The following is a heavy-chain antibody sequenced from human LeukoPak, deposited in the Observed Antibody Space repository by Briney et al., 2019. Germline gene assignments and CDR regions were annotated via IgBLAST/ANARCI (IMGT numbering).Heavy chain of an antibody. CDR2: IYYSGST. CDR1: GGSISSSNYY. Sequence: PSETLSLTCTVSGGSISSSNYYWGWIRQPPGKGLEWIGSIYYSGSTYYNPSLKSRVTISVDTSKNQFSLKLSSVTAADTAVYYCARHSGLSSGHMGVGSWGQGTLVTVSS. D-gene: IGHD3-16*01. V-gene: IGHV4-39*01. J-gene: IGHJ5*01. CDR3: ARHSGLSSGHMGVGS.